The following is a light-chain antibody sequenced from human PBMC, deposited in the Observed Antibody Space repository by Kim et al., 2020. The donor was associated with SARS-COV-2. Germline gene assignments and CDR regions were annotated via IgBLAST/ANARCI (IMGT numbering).Light chain of an antibody. V-gene: IGKV3-15*01. CDR3: QQYNYWPPWT. J-gene: IGKJ1*01. CDR1: QSIRAD. Sequence: SPGERATLSGRASQSIRADLAWYQQKSGQAPRLLIYDASTRATGVPARFTGSGSGTDFTLTINGLQSEDFAMYYCQQYNYWPPWTFGQGTKVDIK. CDR2: DAS.